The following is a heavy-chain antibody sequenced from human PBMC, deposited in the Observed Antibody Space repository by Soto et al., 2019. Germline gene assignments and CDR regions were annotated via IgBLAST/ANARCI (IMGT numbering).Heavy chain of an antibody. CDR2: VYGGDSDA. J-gene: IGHJ5*01. CDR1: GYSFTNYW. CDR3: SRLQNVVVLLLSTGRHQAHVCIGLNAWGKGNTVEIDS. Sequence: PGESLKISCQGSGYSFTNYWIGWVRRMPGKDLEWMGVVYGGDSDARYSPSFQGQVTISADKSITTAYLQWSSLKTSDTAIYYCSRLQNVVVLLLSTGRHQAHVCIGLNAWGKGNTVEIDS. D-gene: IGHD3-16*01. V-gene: IGHV5-51*01.